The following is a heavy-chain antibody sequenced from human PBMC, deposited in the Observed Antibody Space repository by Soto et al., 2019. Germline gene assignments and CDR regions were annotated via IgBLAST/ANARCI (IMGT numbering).Heavy chain of an antibody. CDR1: GGSISSSSYY. Sequence: NPSETLSLTCTVSGGSISSSSYYWGWIRQPPGKGLEWIGSIYYSGSTYYNPSLKSRVTISVDTSKNQFSLKLSSVTAADTAVYYCARHDLYGYGDYKFDYWGQGTLVTVSS. CDR2: IYYSGST. D-gene: IGHD4-17*01. CDR3: ARHDLYGYGDYKFDY. J-gene: IGHJ4*02. V-gene: IGHV4-39*01.